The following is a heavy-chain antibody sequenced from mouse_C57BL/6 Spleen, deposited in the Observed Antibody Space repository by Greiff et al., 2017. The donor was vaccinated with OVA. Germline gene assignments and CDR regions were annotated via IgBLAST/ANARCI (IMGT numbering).Heavy chain of an antibody. CDR3: ARSGDYDYDAWFAY. CDR1: GYTFTSYW. CDR2: IHPNSGST. J-gene: IGHJ3*01. D-gene: IGHD2-4*01. V-gene: IGHV1-64*01. Sequence: VQLQQPGAELVKPGASVKVSCKASGYTFTSYWMHWVKQRPGQGLEWIGMIHPNSGSTNYNEKFKSKATLTVDKSSSTAYMQLSSLTSEDSAVYYCARSGDYDYDAWFAYWGQGTLVTVSA.